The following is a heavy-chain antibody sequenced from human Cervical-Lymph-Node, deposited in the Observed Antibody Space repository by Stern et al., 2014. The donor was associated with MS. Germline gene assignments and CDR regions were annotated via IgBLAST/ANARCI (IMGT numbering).Heavy chain of an antibody. CDR2: ISTTASTI. CDR3: AISSSRYYFDS. CDR1: GFIFRDYY. J-gene: IGHJ4*02. Sequence: VQLVESGGTLVKPGGSLGLSCAASGFIFRDYYMNWIRQAPGQGLEWVSYISTTASTIYYADSVKGRFTISRDNTKNSLFLQMSSLRAEDTAVYYCAISSSRYYFDSWGLGTLVTVSS. D-gene: IGHD2-2*01. V-gene: IGHV3-11*01.